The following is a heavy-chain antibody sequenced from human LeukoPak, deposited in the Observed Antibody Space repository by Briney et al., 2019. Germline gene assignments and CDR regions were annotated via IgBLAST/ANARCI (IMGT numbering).Heavy chain of an antibody. V-gene: IGHV1-69*13. J-gene: IGHJ4*02. CDR3: ARGLWHRTNTYYFDY. CDR2: IIPIFGTA. D-gene: IGHD1-1*01. Sequence: SVKVSCKASGGTFSSYAISWVRQAPGQGLEWTGGIIPIFGTANYAQKFQGRVTITADESTSTAYMELSSLRSEDTAVYYCARGLWHRTNTYYFDYWGQGTLVTASS. CDR1: GGTFSSYA.